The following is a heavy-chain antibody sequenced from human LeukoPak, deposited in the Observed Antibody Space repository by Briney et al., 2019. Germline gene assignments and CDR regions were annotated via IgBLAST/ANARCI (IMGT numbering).Heavy chain of an antibody. CDR1: GFTFGDYA. V-gene: IGHV3-49*04. Sequence: PGGSLRLSCTASGFTFGDYAMSWVRQAPGKGLEWVGFIRSKAYGGTTEYAASVKGRFTISRDDSKSIAYLQMNSLKTEDTAVYYCTRELGRCSGGSCISGYYYYYYMDVWGKGTTVTVSS. CDR2: IRSKAYGGTT. J-gene: IGHJ6*03. D-gene: IGHD2-15*01. CDR3: TRELGRCSGGSCISGYYYYYYMDV.